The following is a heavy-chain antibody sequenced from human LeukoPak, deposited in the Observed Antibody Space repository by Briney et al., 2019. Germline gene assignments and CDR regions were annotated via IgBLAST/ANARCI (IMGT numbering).Heavy chain of an antibody. D-gene: IGHD1-26*01. V-gene: IGHV3-53*01. CDR1: GFTFSDYY. J-gene: IGHJ4*02. CDR3: ARGVGSGSRLRAGDY. Sequence: GGSPRLSCAASGFTFSDYYMTWVRQAPGKGLEWVSVIYSGGSTYYADSVKGRFTISRDNSKNTLYLQMNSLRAEDTAVYYCARGVGSGSRLRAGDYWGQGTLVTVSS. CDR2: IYSGGST.